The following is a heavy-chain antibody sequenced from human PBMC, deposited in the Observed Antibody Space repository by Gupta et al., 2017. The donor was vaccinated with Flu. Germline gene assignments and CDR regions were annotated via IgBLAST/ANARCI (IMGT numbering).Heavy chain of an antibody. J-gene: IGHJ4*02. Sequence: QPQLQESGPGLVKPSETLSVTCSVSDDSTSRITYYLGWIRQPPGKGLEWIGTIYYSGSTFYNPSLQSRVTISVDTYKKQFSLKLTSVTAADTAMYFCARQNYDFWTGSDYWGQGTLVTVSS. CDR2: IYYSGST. V-gene: IGHV4-39*01. CDR3: ARQNYDFWTGSDY. D-gene: IGHD3-3*01. CDR1: DDSTSRITYY.